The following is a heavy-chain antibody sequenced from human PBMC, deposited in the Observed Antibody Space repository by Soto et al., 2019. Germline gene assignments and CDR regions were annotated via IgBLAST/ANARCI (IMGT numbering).Heavy chain of an antibody. Sequence: EVQLLESGGGLVQPGGSLRLACAASVFTLSNYAMSWLRQPPGKGLEWVSAISGSGDRTYYADSVKGRFTISRDHSKNTLYLQMNSLRAEDSAVYYCVKERSGHSYADSWGKGTLVTVSS. J-gene: IGHJ4*02. CDR1: VFTLSNYA. CDR2: ISGSGDRT. CDR3: VKERSGHSYADS. V-gene: IGHV3-23*01. D-gene: IGHD5-18*01.